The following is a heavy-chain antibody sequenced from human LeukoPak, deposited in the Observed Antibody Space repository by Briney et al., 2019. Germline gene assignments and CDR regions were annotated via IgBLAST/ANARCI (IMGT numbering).Heavy chain of an antibody. CDR2: IYYKGNP. Sequence: SETLSLTCTVSGGSISDYYWTWIRQPPGKGLEWIGYIYYKGNPKYNPSLKSRVTISVDTSKNQFSLKLSSVTAADTAVYYCARVTSYSSSWYRFDYWGQGTLVTVSS. CDR1: GGSISDYY. J-gene: IGHJ4*02. CDR3: ARVTSYSSSWYRFDY. V-gene: IGHV4-59*12. D-gene: IGHD6-13*01.